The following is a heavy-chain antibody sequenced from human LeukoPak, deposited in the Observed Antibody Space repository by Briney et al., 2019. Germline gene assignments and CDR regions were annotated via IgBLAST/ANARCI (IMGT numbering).Heavy chain of an antibody. CDR2: ISRSGSTK. Sequence: GGSLRLSCAASGFTFNSYEMNWVRQAPGKGLEWVSSISRSGSTKYYADSVKGRFTISRDNAKNSLFLQMNSLRAEDTAVYYCARVLRYCSGGNCYSGGLGYMDVWGKGTTVTISS. CDR1: GFTFNSYE. J-gene: IGHJ6*03. CDR3: ARVLRYCSGGNCYSGGLGYMDV. V-gene: IGHV3-48*03. D-gene: IGHD2-15*01.